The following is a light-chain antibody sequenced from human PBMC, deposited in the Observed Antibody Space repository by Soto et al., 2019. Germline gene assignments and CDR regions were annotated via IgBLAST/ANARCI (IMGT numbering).Light chain of an antibody. Sequence: EIVLTQSPGTLSLSPGERATLSCRASQSVSSSYLAWYQHKPGQAPSLLIYGASSRATGIPDRFSGSGSGTDFTLTISRLEPEDFAVYYCQQYGSSLWTFGQGTKVDI. J-gene: IGKJ1*01. CDR3: QQYGSSLWT. CDR2: GAS. CDR1: QSVSSSY. V-gene: IGKV3-20*01.